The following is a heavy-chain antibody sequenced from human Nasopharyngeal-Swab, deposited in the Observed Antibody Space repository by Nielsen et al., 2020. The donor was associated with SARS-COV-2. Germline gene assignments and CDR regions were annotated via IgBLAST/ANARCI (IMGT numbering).Heavy chain of an antibody. CDR3: AAVLGSYGSI. CDR2: IVVGSGNT. V-gene: IGHV1-58*02. D-gene: IGHD3-16*02. Sequence: VCCKASGFTSTSSAMQWVRQARGQRLEWIGWIVVGSGNTNYAQKFQERVTITRDMSTSTAYMELSSLRSEDTAVYYCAAVLGSYGSIWGQGTLVTVSS. J-gene: IGHJ4*02. CDR1: GFTSTSSA.